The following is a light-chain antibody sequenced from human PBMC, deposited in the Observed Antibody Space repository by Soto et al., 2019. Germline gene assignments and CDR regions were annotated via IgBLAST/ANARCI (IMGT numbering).Light chain of an antibody. CDR3: QHFGGPFT. V-gene: IGKV3-20*01. Sequence: EIVLTQSPGSLSLSPGERATLSCRASQSVNNNNLVWYQQNPGQSPRLLIYGASTRATGIPDRCSGSGSGTAFTLTISRLEPEAFAVYQWQHFGGPFTFGQGTKLEI. CDR2: GAS. J-gene: IGKJ1*01. CDR1: QSVNNNN.